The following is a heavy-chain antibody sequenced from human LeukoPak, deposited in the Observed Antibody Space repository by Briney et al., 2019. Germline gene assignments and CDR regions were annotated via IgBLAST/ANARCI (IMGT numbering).Heavy chain of an antibody. CDR2: IIPIFGTA. D-gene: IGHD3-22*01. V-gene: IGHV1-69*13. Sequence: SVKVSCTASGGTFSSYAISWVRPAPGQGLEWMGGIIPIFGTANYAQKFQGRVTITADESTSTAYMELSSLRSEDAAVYYCATFIPHYYDSSGYYVSAFDIWGQGTMVTVSS. CDR1: GGTFSSYA. J-gene: IGHJ3*02. CDR3: ATFIPHYYDSSGYYVSAFDI.